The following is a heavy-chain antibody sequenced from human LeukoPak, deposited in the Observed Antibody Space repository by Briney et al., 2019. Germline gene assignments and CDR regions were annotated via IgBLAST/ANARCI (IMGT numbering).Heavy chain of an antibody. V-gene: IGHV3-23*01. CDR2: ISGSGGST. J-gene: IGHJ6*02. Sequence: PGGSLRLSCAASGFTFSSYAMSWVRQAPGKGLEWVSAISGSGGSTYYADSVKGRFTISRDNSKNTLYLQMNSLRAEDTAVYYCATPYCSSTSCYAGAGMDVWGQGTTVTVSS. D-gene: IGHD2-2*01. CDR1: GFTFSSYA. CDR3: ATPYCSSTSCYAGAGMDV.